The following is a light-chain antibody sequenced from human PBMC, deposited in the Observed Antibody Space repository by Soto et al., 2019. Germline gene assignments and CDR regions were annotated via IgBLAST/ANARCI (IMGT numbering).Light chain of an antibody. CDR3: ATWDDSLNVV. Sequence: QSVLTQPPSVSAAPGQRVTISCSGSASNIGNNSVSWYQQLPGAAPKLLIYSNDQRPSAVPGRFSGSKSGTSASLAISGLLSEDEADYYCATWDDSLNVVFGGGTKLTVL. CDR1: ASNIGNNS. CDR2: SND. V-gene: IGLV1-44*01. J-gene: IGLJ2*01.